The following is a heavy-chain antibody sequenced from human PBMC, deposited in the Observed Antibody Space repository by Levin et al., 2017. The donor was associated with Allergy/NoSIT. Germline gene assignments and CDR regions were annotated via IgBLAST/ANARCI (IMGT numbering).Heavy chain of an antibody. V-gene: IGHV3-23*01. D-gene: IGHD3-10*01. J-gene: IGHJ4*02. CDR1: GFTFSSYA. CDR2: ITGSGRNT. Sequence: GGSLRLSCAASGFTFSSYAMNWVRQAPGKGLEWVSAITGSGRNTYYADSVKGRFTISRDNAENTLYVQMNGLRVEDTAVYFCATALDGSGPRGFDYWGQGNLVTVSS. CDR3: ATALDGSGPRGFDY.